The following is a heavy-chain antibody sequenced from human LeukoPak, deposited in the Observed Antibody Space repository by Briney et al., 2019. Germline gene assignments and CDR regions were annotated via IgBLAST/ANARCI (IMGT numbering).Heavy chain of an antibody. D-gene: IGHD3/OR15-3a*01. CDR2: IYHSGSN. Sequence: NTWDPLSLTCTVSGGSISSYYWSWIRQPPGKGLEWIGYIYHSGSNNYNPSLKSRVTISVDTSKNQFSLKLSSVTAADTAVYYCARSHSVWTSFDYWGQGTLVTVSS. CDR3: ARSHSVWTSFDY. J-gene: IGHJ4*02. CDR1: GGSISSYY. V-gene: IGHV4-59*07.